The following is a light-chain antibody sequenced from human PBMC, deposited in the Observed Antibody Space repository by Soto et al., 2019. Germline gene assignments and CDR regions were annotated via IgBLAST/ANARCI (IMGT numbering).Light chain of an antibody. Sequence: DIQLTQSPSFLSASVGDRVTITCRASQGVRGNLAWYQQKPGKAPKLLISSASSLQSGVPSRFSGSGSGTEFTLTISCLQPEDFATYYCQQINDSPLTFGGGTKVEIK. J-gene: IGKJ4*01. CDR1: QGVRGN. CDR3: QQINDSPLT. CDR2: SAS. V-gene: IGKV1-9*01.